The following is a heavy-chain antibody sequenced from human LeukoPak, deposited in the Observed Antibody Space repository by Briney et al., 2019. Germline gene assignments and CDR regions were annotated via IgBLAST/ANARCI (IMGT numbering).Heavy chain of an antibody. D-gene: IGHD2-2*01. Sequence: GASVKVSCKASGGTFSSYAISWVRQAPGQGLEWMGGIIPIFGTANYAQKFQGRVTITADESTSTAYMELGSLRSEDTAVYYCARGSSDCSSTSCYALYYYYGMDVWGQGTTVTVSS. V-gene: IGHV1-69*01. J-gene: IGHJ6*02. CDR1: GGTFSSYA. CDR2: IIPIFGTA. CDR3: ARGSSDCSSTSCYALYYYYGMDV.